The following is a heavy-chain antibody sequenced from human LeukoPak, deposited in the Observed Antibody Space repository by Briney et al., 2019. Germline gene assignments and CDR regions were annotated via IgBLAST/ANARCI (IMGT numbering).Heavy chain of an antibody. J-gene: IGHJ3*02. V-gene: IGHV1-2*02. D-gene: IGHD2-15*01. CDR2: INPNSGGT. CDR3: ARVKADCSGGSCYNPDDAFDI. CDR1: GYTFTGYY. Sequence: ASVKVSCKASGYTFTGYYMHWVRQAPGQGLEWMGWINPNSGGTNYAQKFQGRVTMTRDTSISTAYMELSRLRSDDTAVYYCARVKADCSGGSCYNPDDAFDIWGQGTMVTVSS.